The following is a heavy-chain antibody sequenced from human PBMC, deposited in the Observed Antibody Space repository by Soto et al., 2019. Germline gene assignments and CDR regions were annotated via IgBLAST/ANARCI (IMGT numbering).Heavy chain of an antibody. D-gene: IGHD3-10*01. Sequence: ITLKESGPTLVKPTQTLTLTCTFSGFSLNTGGVGVGWVRQPRGKAMEWLALIYWDDDGRYRPSLRSRLNITKATFNNQVVLTMTTMDPEDTATYYCVRNWRYYGGDYYYGMDAWGQGTTVTVSS. CDR2: IYWDDDG. CDR1: GFSLNTGGVG. CDR3: VRNWRYYGGDYYYGMDA. J-gene: IGHJ6*02. V-gene: IGHV2-5*02.